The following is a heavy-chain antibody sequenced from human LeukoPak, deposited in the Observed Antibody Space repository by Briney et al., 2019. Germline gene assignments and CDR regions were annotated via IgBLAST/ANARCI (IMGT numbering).Heavy chain of an antibody. J-gene: IGHJ4*02. D-gene: IGHD3-22*01. Sequence: SETLSLTCTVSGGSVSSGGYYWSWIRPPPGKGLKRLGYVYYSGNTNYNPSLKNQVSISVDTSKHQFSLKLSSVTAADTAVYYCARDYYDSSGYYDYWGQGALVTVSS. CDR1: GGSVSSGGYY. CDR2: VYYSGNT. V-gene: IGHV4-61*08. CDR3: ARDYYDSSGYYDY.